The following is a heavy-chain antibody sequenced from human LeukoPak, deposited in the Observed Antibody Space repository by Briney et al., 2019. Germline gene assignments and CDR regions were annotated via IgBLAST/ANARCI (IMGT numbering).Heavy chain of an antibody. V-gene: IGHV3-30*02. CDR1: GFTFSSYG. CDR2: IRYDGSNK. J-gene: IGHJ4*02. D-gene: IGHD1-26*01. Sequence: GGSLRLSCAASGFTFSSYGMHWVRQAPGKGLEWVAFIRYDGSNKYYADSVKGRFTISRDNSKNTLYLQMNSLRAEDTAVYYCAKVVIGAVGAISLRPYYFDYWGQGTLVTVSS. CDR3: AKVVIGAVGAISLRPYYFDY.